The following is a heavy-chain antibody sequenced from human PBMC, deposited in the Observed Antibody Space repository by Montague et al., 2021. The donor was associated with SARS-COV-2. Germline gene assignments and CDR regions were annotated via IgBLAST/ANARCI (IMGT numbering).Heavy chain of an antibody. J-gene: IGHJ4*02. V-gene: IGHV6-1*01. CDR1: GDSVSRNRAA. CDR2: TYYRSKWYN. Sequence: CAISGDSVSRNRAAWNWIRQSPSRGLEWLGRTYYRSKWYNDYAVSVKSRITINPDTSKSQISLQPNSVTPEDTAVYYCARTSASSDCWGQGTLVTVSS. CDR3: ARTSASSDC. D-gene: IGHD1-26*01.